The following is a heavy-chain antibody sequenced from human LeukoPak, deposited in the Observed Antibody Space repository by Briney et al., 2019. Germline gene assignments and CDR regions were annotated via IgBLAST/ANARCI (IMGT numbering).Heavy chain of an antibody. J-gene: IGHJ4*02. CDR1: GYTFTSYD. Sequence: ASVKVSCKASGYTFTSYDINWVRHAPGQGLEWMGWMNPNSGNTGYGQRFQGRLTLTRDTSISTAYMELSGLRSDDTAVYYCARNVPKTGDFFYWGQGTLVTVSS. D-gene: IGHD7-27*01. V-gene: IGHV1-8*02. CDR3: ARNVPKTGDFFY. CDR2: MNPNSGNT.